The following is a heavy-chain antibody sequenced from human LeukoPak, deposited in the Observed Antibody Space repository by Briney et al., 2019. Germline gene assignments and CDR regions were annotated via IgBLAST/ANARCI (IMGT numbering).Heavy chain of an antibody. CDR2: ICPDDSDT. CDR3: ARHQRTISGTTDWLDP. J-gene: IGHJ5*02. CDR1: GYSFRSYC. V-gene: IGHV5-51*01. Sequence: GESLKISCETSGYSFRSYCIVWVRQMPVKGLEWMGIICPDDSDTRYSPSFQGQVTFSADKSISTAYLQWSSLKASDSAMYYCARHQRTISGTTDWLDPWGQGTLVTVSS. D-gene: IGHD1-7*01.